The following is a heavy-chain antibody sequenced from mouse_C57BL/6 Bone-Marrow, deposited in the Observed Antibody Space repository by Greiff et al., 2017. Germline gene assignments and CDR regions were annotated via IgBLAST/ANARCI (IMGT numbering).Heavy chain of an antibody. CDR3: ARGRWLGWVWFAY. D-gene: IGHD2-3*01. CDR2: ISDGGSYT. V-gene: IGHV5-4*03. CDR1: GFTFSSYA. Sequence: EVKVVESGGGLVKPGGSLKLSCAASGFTFSSYAMSWVRQTPEKRLEWVATISDGGSYTYYPDNVKGRFTISRDNAKNNLYLQMSHLKSEDTAMYYCARGRWLGWVWFAYWGQGTLVTVSA. J-gene: IGHJ3*01.